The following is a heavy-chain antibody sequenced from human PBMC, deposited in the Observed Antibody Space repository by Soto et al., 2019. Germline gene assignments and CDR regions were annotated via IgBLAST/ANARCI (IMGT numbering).Heavy chain of an antibody. J-gene: IGHJ4*02. CDR3: ARDMVDTAMVSPFDY. Sequence: ASVKVSCKASGYTFTGYYMHWVRQAPGQGLEWMGWINPNSGGTNYAQKFQGWVTMTRDTSISTAYMELSRLRSDDTAVYYCARDMVDTAMVSPFDYWGQGTLVTVS. CDR2: INPNSGGT. V-gene: IGHV1-2*04. D-gene: IGHD5-18*01. CDR1: GYTFTGYY.